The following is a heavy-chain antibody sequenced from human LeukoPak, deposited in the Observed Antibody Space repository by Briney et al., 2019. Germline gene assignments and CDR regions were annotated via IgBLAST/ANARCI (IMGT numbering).Heavy chain of an antibody. CDR2: IYYSGST. CDR1: GGSISSSSYY. V-gene: IGHV4-39*01. J-gene: IGHJ4*02. D-gene: IGHD2-2*01. CDR3: ARVRRKTSQSGSRVVVPAAMVFDY. Sequence: SSETLSLTCTVSGGSISSSSYYWGWIRQPPGKGLEWIGSIYYSGSTYYNPSLKSRVTISVDTSKNQFSLKLSSVTAADTAVYYCARVRRKTSQSGSRVVVPAAMVFDYWGQGTLVTVSS.